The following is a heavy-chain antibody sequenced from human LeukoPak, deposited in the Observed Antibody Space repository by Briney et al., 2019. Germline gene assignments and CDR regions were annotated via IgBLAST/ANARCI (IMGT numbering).Heavy chain of an antibody. CDR1: GFTFSGHY. CDR2: IRNRAKSYST. D-gene: IGHD3-22*01. J-gene: IGHJ3*02. Sequence: PGGSLRLSCAASGFTFSGHYMDWVRQAPGKGLEWVGRIRNRAKSYSTQNAPSVKDRFTISRDDSRNSLYLQMNSLKTEDTAVYFCARVGDYYDSRGYSTDAFDIWGQGTMVTVSS. CDR3: ARVGDYYDSRGYSTDAFDI. V-gene: IGHV3-72*01.